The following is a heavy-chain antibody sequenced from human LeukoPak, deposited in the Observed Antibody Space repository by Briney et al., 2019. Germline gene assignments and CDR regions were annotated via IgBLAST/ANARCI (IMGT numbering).Heavy chain of an antibody. V-gene: IGHV4-59*08. CDR3: ARHLPEGSFTDAFDI. CDR2: IYYSGST. Sequence: SETLSLTCTVSGGSISSYYWSWIRQPPGKGLEWIGYIYYSGSTNYNPSLKSRVTISVDTSKNQCSLKLSSVTAADTAVYYCARHLPEGSFTDAFDIWGQGTMVTVSS. J-gene: IGHJ3*02. CDR1: GGSISSYY.